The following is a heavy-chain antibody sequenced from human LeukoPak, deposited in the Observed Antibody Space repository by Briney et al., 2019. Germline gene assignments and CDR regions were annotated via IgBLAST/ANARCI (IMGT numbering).Heavy chain of an antibody. D-gene: IGHD3-3*01. J-gene: IGHJ5*02. V-gene: IGHV4-34*01. CDR1: GGSLSGYY. CDR2: INHTGST. CDR3: ARGSPLTIFGVVRLKNWFDP. Sequence: SETLSLTCAVYGGSLSGYYWSWIRQPPGKGLEWIGEINHTGSTNYNPSLKSPVTISVDTSKNQFSLKLSSVTAADTAVYYCARGSPLTIFGVVRLKNWFDPWGQGTLVTVSS.